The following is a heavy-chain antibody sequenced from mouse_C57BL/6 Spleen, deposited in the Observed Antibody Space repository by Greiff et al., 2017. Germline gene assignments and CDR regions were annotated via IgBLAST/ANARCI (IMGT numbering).Heavy chain of an antibody. CDR2: IDPEAGET. D-gene: IGHD2-3*01. CDR1: GFNIKDYY. J-gene: IGHJ2*01. CDR3: ARAPPDGYYPPFDY. Sequence: EVQLQQSGAELVKPGASVKLSCTASGFNIKDYYMHWVKQRTEQGLEWIGRIDPEAGETKYAPKFQGKATITADTSSNTAYLQLSSLTSEDTAVYYGARAPPDGYYPPFDYWGQGTTLTVSS. V-gene: IGHV14-2*01.